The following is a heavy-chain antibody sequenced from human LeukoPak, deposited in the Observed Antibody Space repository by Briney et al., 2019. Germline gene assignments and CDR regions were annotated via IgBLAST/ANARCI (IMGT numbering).Heavy chain of an antibody. CDR2: IYYTGST. Sequence: SETLSLTCTVSGASISSGGYYWNWIRQHPGKGLEWLVHIYYTGSTYYNPSLKSRVTISVDTSKNQFSLKLSSMTAADTAVYYCARSRSSWPFDYWGQGTLVTVSS. D-gene: IGHD6-13*01. V-gene: IGHV4-31*03. J-gene: IGHJ4*02. CDR1: GASISSGGYY. CDR3: ARSRSSWPFDY.